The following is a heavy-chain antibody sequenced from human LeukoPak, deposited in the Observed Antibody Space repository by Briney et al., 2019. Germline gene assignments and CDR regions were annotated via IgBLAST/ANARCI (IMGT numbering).Heavy chain of an antibody. V-gene: IGHV3-7*04. Sequence: PGGSLRLSCAASGFTFRNFWMSWVRQAPGRGLEWVANIHPEGNEKYHVEPVKGRFTISRDNAKNSLFLQMNGLRVEDTAVYYCARGDDFSGDHWGQGTLVTASS. CDR3: ARGDDFSGDH. CDR1: GFTFRNFW. D-gene: IGHD1-1*01. J-gene: IGHJ4*02. CDR2: IHPEGNEK.